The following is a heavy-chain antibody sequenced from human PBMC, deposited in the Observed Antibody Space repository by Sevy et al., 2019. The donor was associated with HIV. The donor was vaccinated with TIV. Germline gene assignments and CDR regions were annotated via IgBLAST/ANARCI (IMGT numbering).Heavy chain of an antibody. D-gene: IGHD1-1*01. Sequence: SETLSLTCTVSGGSISSHYWSWIRQPPGKGLEWIGYMSYSGSTNYNPSLKRRVTISLETTKNQFSLKLSSVTAPDTAVYYCARSESYATTLDLWGRGTLVTVSS. CDR1: GGSISSHY. CDR3: ARSESYATTLDL. CDR2: MSYSGST. J-gene: IGHJ2*01. V-gene: IGHV4-59*11.